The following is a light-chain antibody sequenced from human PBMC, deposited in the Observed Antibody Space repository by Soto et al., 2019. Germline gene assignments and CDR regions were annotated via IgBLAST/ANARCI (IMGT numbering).Light chain of an antibody. CDR2: GAS. CDR3: QHYGYLGT. V-gene: IGKV3-20*01. CDR1: QSITNNY. Sequence: EIVLTQSPGTLSLSPGERATLSCRASQSITNNYLAWYKQKPGRAHRLLIYGASSRATGIPGRFSGSGSGSDFNFTISRLEPEDCAMYYGQHYGYLGTFGGGTKVEIK. J-gene: IGKJ4*01.